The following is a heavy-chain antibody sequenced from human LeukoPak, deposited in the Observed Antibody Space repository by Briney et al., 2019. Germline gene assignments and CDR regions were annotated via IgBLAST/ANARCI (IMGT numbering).Heavy chain of an antibody. CDR1: GFTLSYYW. V-gene: IGHV3-7*01. CDR2: IKQDGSEK. CDR3: ARDRGGHSY. Sequence: PGGSLRLSCAASGFTLSYYWMSWVRQAPGKGLEWVANIKQDGSEKNYVDSVKGRFTICRDNAKNSLYLQMNSLRAEDTAVYYCARDRGGHSYWGQGTLVTVSS. J-gene: IGHJ4*02.